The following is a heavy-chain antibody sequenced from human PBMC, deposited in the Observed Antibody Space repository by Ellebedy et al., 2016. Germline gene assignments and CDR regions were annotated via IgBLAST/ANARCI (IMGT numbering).Heavy chain of an antibody. CDR3: ARDGSSGSFDY. CDR2: IGGDSSSK. V-gene: IGHV3-48*02. Sequence: GESLKISXVASGFTFSSSSMHWVRQAPGQGLAWVSFIGGDSSSKHYADSVKGRFTISRDNAKNSLYLQMNSLRDEDTAFYYCARDGSSGSFDYWGQGTLVTVSS. J-gene: IGHJ4*02. D-gene: IGHD7-27*01. CDR1: GFTFSSSS.